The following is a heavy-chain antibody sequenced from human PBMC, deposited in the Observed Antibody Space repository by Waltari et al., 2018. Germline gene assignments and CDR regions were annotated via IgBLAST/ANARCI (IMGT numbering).Heavy chain of an antibody. D-gene: IGHD3-22*01. CDR3: ARDGPYYYDSSGSQGYYYMDV. CDR1: GGSISSYY. V-gene: IGHV4-4*07. J-gene: IGHJ6*03. Sequence: QVQLQESGPGLVKPSETLSLTCTVSGGSISSYYWSWIRQPAGKGLEWIGRIYTSGSTNYNPSLKSRVTMSVDTSKNQFSLKLSSVTAADTAVYYCARDGPYYYDSSGSQGYYYMDVWGKGTTVTISS. CDR2: IYTSGST.